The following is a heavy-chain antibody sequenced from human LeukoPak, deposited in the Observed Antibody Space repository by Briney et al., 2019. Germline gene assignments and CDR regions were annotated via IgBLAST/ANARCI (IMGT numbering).Heavy chain of an antibody. CDR1: GFTFSSYS. Sequence: PGGSLRLSCAASGFTFSSYSMNWVRQAPGKGLEWVSSISSSSSYIYYADSVKGRFTISRDNAKNSLYLQMNSLRAEDTAVDYCARGESGIGDIWGQGTMVTVSS. CDR2: ISSSSSYI. CDR3: ARGESGIGDI. D-gene: IGHD1-1*01. V-gene: IGHV3-21*01. J-gene: IGHJ3*02.